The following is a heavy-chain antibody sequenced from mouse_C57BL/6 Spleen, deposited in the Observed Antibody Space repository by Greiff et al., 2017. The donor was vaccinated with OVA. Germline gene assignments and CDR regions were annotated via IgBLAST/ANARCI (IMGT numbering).Heavy chain of an antibody. Sequence: EVKVEESGGGLVQPGGSMKLSCVASGFTFSNYWMNWVRQSPEKGLEWVAQIRLKSDNYATHYAESVKGRFTISRDDSKSSVYLQMNNLRAEDTGIYYCTGGKYDSYWYFDVWGTGTTVTVSS. CDR2: IRLKSDNYAT. V-gene: IGHV6-3*01. CDR3: TGGKYDSYWYFDV. D-gene: IGHD2-10*02. CDR1: GFTFSNYW. J-gene: IGHJ1*03.